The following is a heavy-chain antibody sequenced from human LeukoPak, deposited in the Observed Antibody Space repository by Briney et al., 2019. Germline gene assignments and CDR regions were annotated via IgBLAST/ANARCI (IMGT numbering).Heavy chain of an antibody. V-gene: IGHV4-59*08. J-gene: IGHJ5*02. CDR3: ARRMSTSGGSWFDP. CDR2: IYHSGTP. D-gene: IGHD2-15*01. Sequence: SETLSLTCSVSGDSINSYFWSWIRQPPGKGLEWIGYIYHSGTPNYNPSLSSRVTISVDTSKNEVSLKLSSVSAADTAVYFCARRMSTSGGSWFDPWGQGILVTVAS. CDR1: GDSINSYF.